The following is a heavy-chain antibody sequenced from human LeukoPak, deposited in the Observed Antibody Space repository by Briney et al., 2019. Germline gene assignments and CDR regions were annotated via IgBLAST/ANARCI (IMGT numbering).Heavy chain of an antibody. V-gene: IGHV3-7*01. D-gene: IGHD3-22*01. Sequence: GGSLRLSCAVSGFIVSDNYMSWVRQAPGKGLEWMANIKQDGSEKYYVDSVKGRFTISRDNAKNSLYLQMNSLRAEDTAVYYCARYLDGSSYHDAFDIWGRGTMVTVSS. CDR1: GFIVSDNY. CDR2: IKQDGSEK. CDR3: ARYLDGSSYHDAFDI. J-gene: IGHJ3*02.